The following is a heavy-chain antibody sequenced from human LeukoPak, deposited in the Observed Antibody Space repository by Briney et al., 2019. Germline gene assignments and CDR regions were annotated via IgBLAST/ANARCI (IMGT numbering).Heavy chain of an antibody. CDR1: GLTFSSYW. D-gene: IGHD2-2*01. CDR2: IKQDGSEK. J-gene: IGHJ4*02. Sequence: PGGSLRLSCAASGLTFSSYWMSWVRQAPGKELECVANIKQDGSEKYYVDSVKGRFTISRDNAKNSLYLQMNSLRAEDTAVYYCARGKYVVPAAMFDYWGQGTLVTVSS. V-gene: IGHV3-7*01. CDR3: ARGKYVVPAAMFDY.